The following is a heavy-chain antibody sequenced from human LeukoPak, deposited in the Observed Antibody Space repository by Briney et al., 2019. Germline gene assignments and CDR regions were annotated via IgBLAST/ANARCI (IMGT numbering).Heavy chain of an antibody. D-gene: IGHD2-15*01. CDR2: IRYDESNK. CDR1: GFTFSSYG. CDR3: AKEACSGGSCYPKYFKR. V-gene: IGHV3-30*02. Sequence: PGGCLSLSCAASGFTFSSYGMHWVRRAPGKAPGKGLEWVAFIRYDESNKYYANSVNGRFTISRDTSKNTLYLQMNSLRAEDTAVYYCAKEACSGGSCYPKYFKRWGQGTLVTVSS. J-gene: IGHJ1*01.